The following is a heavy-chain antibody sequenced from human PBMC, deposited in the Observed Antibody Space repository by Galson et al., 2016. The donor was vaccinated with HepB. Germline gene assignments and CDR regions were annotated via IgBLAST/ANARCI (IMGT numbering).Heavy chain of an antibody. CDR1: GFTFRSYA. V-gene: IGHV3-23*01. D-gene: IGHD2-15*01. J-gene: IGHJ4*02. CDR2: ISASDAST. Sequence: LRLSCAASGFTFRSYAMNWVRQTPGKGLEWVSTISASDASTFYADSVKGRFTVSRDNSRNTLYLQMNSLRAEDTAVHYCVKDARVGWTFDYWGQGTRVTVSS. CDR3: VKDARVGWTFDY.